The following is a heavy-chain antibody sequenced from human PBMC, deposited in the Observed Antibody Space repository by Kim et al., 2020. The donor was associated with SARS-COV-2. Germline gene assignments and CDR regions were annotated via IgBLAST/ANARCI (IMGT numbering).Heavy chain of an antibody. J-gene: IGHJ4*02. Sequence: ASVKGRFTISRDDSKNTAYLQMNSLKTEDTAVYYCTRHRLEMATITFFDYWGQGTLVTVSS. D-gene: IGHD5-12*01. CDR3: TRHRLEMATITFFDY. V-gene: IGHV3-73*01.